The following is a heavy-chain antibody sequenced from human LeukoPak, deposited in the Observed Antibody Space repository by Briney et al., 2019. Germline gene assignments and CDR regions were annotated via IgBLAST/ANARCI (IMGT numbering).Heavy chain of an antibody. CDR2: FNPNSGGT. CDR3: ARGCAYFDY. V-gene: IGHV1-2*02. J-gene: IGHJ4*02. Sequence: ASVEVSCKASGYTLTDYHVHWVRLAPGQGLEWMGWFNPNSGGTNYAQKFQGRVTMTRDTSINTAYMELSRLTSDDTAVYYCARGCAYFDYWGQGTLVTVSS. CDR1: GYTLTDYH.